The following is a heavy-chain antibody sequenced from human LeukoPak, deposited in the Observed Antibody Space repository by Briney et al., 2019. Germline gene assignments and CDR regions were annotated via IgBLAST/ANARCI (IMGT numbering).Heavy chain of an antibody. J-gene: IGHJ3*02. CDR3: ARSWNFGRAVEAFDI. D-gene: IGHD1-1*01. CDR1: GYSISSGYY. CDR2: KHRGGST. Sequence: PSETLSLTCAVSGYSISSGYYWGWIRQPPGKGLEWIGSKHRGGSTYYNPSLESRVTISIDTSMNQFSLRLSSVTAADTTDTAVYCCARSWNFGRAVEAFDIWGQGIMVTVSS. V-gene: IGHV4-38-2*01.